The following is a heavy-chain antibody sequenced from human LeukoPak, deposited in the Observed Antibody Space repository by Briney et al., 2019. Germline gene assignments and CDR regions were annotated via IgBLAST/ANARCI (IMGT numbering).Heavy chain of an antibody. J-gene: IGHJ4*02. Sequence: PSETLSLTCAVYGGSFSGYYWSWIRQPPGKGLEWIGEINHSGGTNYNPSLKSRVTISVDTSKNQFSLMLTSVTAADTAVYYCARDYGSGSYNNFNKWGQGLLVAVSS. D-gene: IGHD3-10*01. V-gene: IGHV4-34*01. CDR3: ARDYGSGSYNNFNK. CDR2: INHSGGT. CDR1: GGSFSGYY.